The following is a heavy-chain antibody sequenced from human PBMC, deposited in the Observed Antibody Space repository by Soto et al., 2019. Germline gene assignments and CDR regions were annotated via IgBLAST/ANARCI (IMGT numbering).Heavy chain of an antibody. D-gene: IGHD6-13*01. V-gene: IGHV3-21*04. CDR1: GFTFSTYS. CDR2: ISSRSDI. J-gene: IGHJ4*02. Sequence: GGSLRLSCVGSGFTFSTYSINWVRQAPGKGLEWVSSISSRSDIYYADSVKGRFTISRDNAKNTLYLQMNSLRAEDTAVYYCAKAHSSSWSYFDYWGQGTLVTVSS. CDR3: AKAHSSSWSYFDY.